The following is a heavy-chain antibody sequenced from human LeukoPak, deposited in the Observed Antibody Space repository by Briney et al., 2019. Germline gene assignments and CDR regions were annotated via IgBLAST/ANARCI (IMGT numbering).Heavy chain of an antibody. CDR1: GGSISSYY. V-gene: IGHV4-59*08. J-gene: IGHJ4*02. Sequence: SETLSLTCTVSGGSISSYYWSWIRQPLEKGLEWIGYIYYSGSTNYNPSLKSRVTISVDTSKNQFSLKLSSVTAADTAVYYCARGDCSSTSCYLFDYWGQGTLVTVSS. CDR3: ARGDCSSTSCYLFDY. CDR2: IYYSGST. D-gene: IGHD2-2*01.